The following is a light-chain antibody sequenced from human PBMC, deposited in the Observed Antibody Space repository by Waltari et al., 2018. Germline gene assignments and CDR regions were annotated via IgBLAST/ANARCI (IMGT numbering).Light chain of an antibody. J-gene: IGLJ2*01. V-gene: IGLV2-14*01. CDR3: SSQSSNDVVL. Sequence: QSALTPPASVSGSPGQPVTTFCAGTSNDVGGYNSFSWYQEHPGQAPRVIIYDVSDRPSGVSDRFSGSKSGNTASLTISGLQAEDEADYYCSSQSSNDVVLFGGGTKLTVL. CDR1: SNDVGGYNS. CDR2: DVS.